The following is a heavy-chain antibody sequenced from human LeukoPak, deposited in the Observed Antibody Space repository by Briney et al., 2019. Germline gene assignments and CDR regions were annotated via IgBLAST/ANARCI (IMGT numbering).Heavy chain of an antibody. V-gene: IGHV1-46*01. CDR3: ARGIVGYYYMDV. Sequence: GASVKVSCKASGYTFTSYYMHWVRQAPGQGLEWMGIINPSGGSTSYAQKFQGRVTMTRDMSTSTVYMELRSLRSDDTAVYYCARGIVGYYYMDVWGKGTTVTISS. D-gene: IGHD1-26*01. J-gene: IGHJ6*03. CDR1: GYTFTSYY. CDR2: INPSGGST.